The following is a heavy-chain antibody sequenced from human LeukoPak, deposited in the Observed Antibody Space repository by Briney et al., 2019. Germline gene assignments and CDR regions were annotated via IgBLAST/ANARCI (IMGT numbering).Heavy chain of an antibody. Sequence: SETLSLTCTVSGGSISSYYWSWIRQPPGKGLEWIGYICYSGSTNYNPSLKSRVTISVDTSKDQFSLKLSSVTAADTAVYYCARGNRYYYDSSGYTIDYWGQGTLVTVSS. J-gene: IGHJ4*02. V-gene: IGHV4-59*01. D-gene: IGHD3-22*01. CDR3: ARGNRYYYDSSGYTIDY. CDR2: ICYSGST. CDR1: GGSISSYY.